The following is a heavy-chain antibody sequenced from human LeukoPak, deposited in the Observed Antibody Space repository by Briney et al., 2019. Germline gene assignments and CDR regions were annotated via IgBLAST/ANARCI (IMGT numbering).Heavy chain of an antibody. CDR3: ANLGSSSWYSEDAFDI. Sequence: PGGSLRLSCAASGFTFSSYGMHWVRQAPGKGLEWVAFIPYDGSNQYYADSVRGRFTISRDNSKNTLYLQMNSLRAEDTAVYYCANLGSSSWYSEDAFDIWGQGTMVTVSS. V-gene: IGHV3-30*02. CDR1: GFTFSSYG. J-gene: IGHJ3*02. D-gene: IGHD6-13*01. CDR2: IPYDGSNQ.